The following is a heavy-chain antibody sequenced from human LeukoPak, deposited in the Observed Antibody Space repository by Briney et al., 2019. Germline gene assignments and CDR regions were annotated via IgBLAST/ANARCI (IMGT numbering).Heavy chain of an antibody. CDR2: IWSDGSNK. CDR3: AKGERKYYYHYMDV. Sequence: PGGSLRLSCEASGFTFSSYVMHWVRQAPGKGLEWVAVIWSDGSNKYYADSVKGRFTISRDNSNNTVILQVDSLRAEDTGIYYCAKGERKYYYHYMDVWGKGTLVTVSS. J-gene: IGHJ6*03. CDR1: GFTFSSYV. V-gene: IGHV3-33*06.